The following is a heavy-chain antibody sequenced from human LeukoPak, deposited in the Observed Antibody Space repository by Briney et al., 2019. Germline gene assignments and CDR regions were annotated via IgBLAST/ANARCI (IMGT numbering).Heavy chain of an antibody. CDR1: GFTFSDYY. CDR3: AKDRLEFYGSARYYFDS. Sequence: GGSLRLSCAASGFTFSDYYMSWIRQAPGKGLEWVSYISSSGSTIYYADSVKGRFTISRDNAKNTLYLQMNSLRAEDTAVYYCAKDRLEFYGSARYYFDSWGQGSLVTVSS. J-gene: IGHJ4*02. V-gene: IGHV3-11*01. CDR2: ISSSGSTI. D-gene: IGHD3-10*01.